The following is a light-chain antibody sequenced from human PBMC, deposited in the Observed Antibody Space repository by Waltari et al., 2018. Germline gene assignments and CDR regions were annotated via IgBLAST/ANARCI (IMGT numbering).Light chain of an antibody. J-gene: IGKJ3*01. V-gene: IGKV3-20*01. CDR3: QQYGSSIPFT. CDR1: QSVTASQ. Sequence: EIVLTQSPGTMSLSPGDRATLSGRASQSVTASQVAWYQQKPGQAPRLLIYGASTRATGTPDRFSGTGSGTDFILTISGLEPEDFAVYFCQQYGSSIPFTFGPGTKV. CDR2: GAS.